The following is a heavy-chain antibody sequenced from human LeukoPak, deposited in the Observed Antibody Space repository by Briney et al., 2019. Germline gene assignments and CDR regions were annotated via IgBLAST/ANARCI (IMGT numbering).Heavy chain of an antibody. CDR3: ASSIYYDFWSGYSNWFDP. D-gene: IGHD3-3*01. CDR1: GGTFSSYT. CDR2: IIPILGIA. Sequence: SAKVSCKASGGTFSSYTISWVRQAPGQGLEWMGRIIPILGIANYAQKFQGRVTITADKFTSTAYMELSSLRSEDTAVYYCASSIYYDFWSGYSNWFDPWGQGTLVTVSS. V-gene: IGHV1-69*02. J-gene: IGHJ5*02.